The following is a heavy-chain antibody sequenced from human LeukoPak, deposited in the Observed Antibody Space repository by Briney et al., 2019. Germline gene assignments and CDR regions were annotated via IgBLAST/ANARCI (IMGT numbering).Heavy chain of an antibody. J-gene: IGHJ4*02. V-gene: IGHV4-30-4*01. CDR3: AIATVVTLLDY. CDR2: IYYSGST. Sequence: SQTLSLTCTVSGGSISSGDYYWGWTRQPPGKGLEWIGYIYYSGSTYYNPSLKSRVTISVDTSKNQFSLKLSSVTAADTAVYYCAIATVVTLLDYWGQGTLVTVSS. D-gene: IGHD4-23*01. CDR1: GGSISSGDYY.